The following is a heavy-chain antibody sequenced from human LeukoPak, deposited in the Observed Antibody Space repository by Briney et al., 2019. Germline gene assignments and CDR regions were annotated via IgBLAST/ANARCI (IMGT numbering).Heavy chain of an antibody. J-gene: IGHJ6*02. V-gene: IGHV3-30-3*01. CDR2: ISYDGSNK. CDR1: GFTFSSYA. Sequence: GGSLRLSCAASGFTFSSYAMHWVRQAPGKGLEWVAVISYDGSNKYYADSVKGRFTISRDNSKNTLYLQMNSLRAEDTAVYYCARDREQPYYDFWSGYYTGTRNYYYYYGMDVWGQGTTVTVSS. D-gene: IGHD3-3*01. CDR3: ARDREQPYYDFWSGYYTGTRNYYYYYGMDV.